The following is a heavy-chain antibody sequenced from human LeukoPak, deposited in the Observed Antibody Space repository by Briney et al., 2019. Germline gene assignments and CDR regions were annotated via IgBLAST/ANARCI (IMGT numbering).Heavy chain of an antibody. CDR2: VNPHSGGT. D-gene: IGHD5-12*01. CDR3: ARDRSSLYNGNYAF. V-gene: IGHV1-2*02. CDR1: GYTFTDYY. J-gene: IGHJ4*02. Sequence: VASVKISCKASGYTFTDYYIHWVRQAPGQGLEWMGWVNPHSGGTSYAAKFRGRVTLTRDTSTTTSYMDLSGLTSDDTAVYYCARDRSSLYNGNYAFWGQGTLVTVSS.